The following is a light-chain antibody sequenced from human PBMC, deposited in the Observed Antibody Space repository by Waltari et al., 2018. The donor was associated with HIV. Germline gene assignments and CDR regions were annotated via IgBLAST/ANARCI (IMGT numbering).Light chain of an antibody. CDR2: GKN. J-gene: IGLJ2*01. CDR3: NSRDSSVNDVV. V-gene: IGLV3-19*01. Sequence: SSELTQDPTVSVALGPSVTITCRGDSLRTFYASWYQQKPGQAPILVIYGKNYRPSGIPDRFSGSSSGKTASLTITGAQAEDEAEYFCNSRDSSVNDVVFGGGTKLTVL. CDR1: SLRTFY.